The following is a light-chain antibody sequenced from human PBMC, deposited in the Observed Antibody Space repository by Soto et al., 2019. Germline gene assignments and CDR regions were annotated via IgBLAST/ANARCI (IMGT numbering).Light chain of an antibody. V-gene: IGLV1-44*01. CDR2: SDD. CDR3: AAWDDNLNAWV. Sequence: QSVLTQPPSASGTPGQRVTISCSGSSSNIGENAVTWYQHLPGTAPKVLIYSDDQRPSGVPDRFSGSKSGTSASLAISGLQSEDEAHFYCAAWDDNLNAWVFGGGTKVTV. CDR1: SSNIGENA. J-gene: IGLJ3*02.